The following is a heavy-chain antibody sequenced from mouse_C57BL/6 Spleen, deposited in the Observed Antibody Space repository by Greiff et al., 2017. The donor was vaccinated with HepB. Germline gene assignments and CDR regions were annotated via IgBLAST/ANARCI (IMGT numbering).Heavy chain of an antibody. J-gene: IGHJ3*01. D-gene: IGHD2-4*01. CDR1: GYTFTDYY. Sequence: VQLQQSGPELVKPGASVKISCKASGYTFTDYYMNWVKQSHGKSLEWIGDINPNNGGTSYNQKFKGKATLTVDKSSSTAYMELRSLTSEDSAVYYCASYYDPWFAYWGQGTLVTVSA. CDR3: ASYYDPWFAY. CDR2: INPNNGGT. V-gene: IGHV1-26*01.